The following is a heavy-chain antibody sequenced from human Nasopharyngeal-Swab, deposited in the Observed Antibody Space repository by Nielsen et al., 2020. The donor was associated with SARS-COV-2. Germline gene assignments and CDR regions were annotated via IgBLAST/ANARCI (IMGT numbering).Heavy chain of an antibody. J-gene: IGHJ6*02. CDR1: GFTFSSYA. V-gene: IGHV3-23*01. Sequence: GESLKISCAASGFTFSSYAMSWVRQAPGKGLEWVSAISGSGGSTYYADSVKGRFTISRDNSKNTLYLQMNSLRAEDTAVYYCAKTPNMVVVPAGWYYGMDVWGQGTTVTVSS. CDR3: AKTPNMVVVPAGWYYGMDV. D-gene: IGHD2-2*01. CDR2: ISGSGGST.